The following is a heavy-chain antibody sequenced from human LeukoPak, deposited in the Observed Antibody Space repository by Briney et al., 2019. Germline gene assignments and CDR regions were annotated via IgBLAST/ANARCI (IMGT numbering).Heavy chain of an antibody. V-gene: IGHV4-39*07. CDR2: IYYSGST. J-gene: IGHJ4*02. CDR3: ARVRGASYIDS. D-gene: IGHD1-26*01. CDR1: GGSISSSSYY. Sequence: PSETLSLTCTVSGGSISSSSYYWGWIRQPPGKGLEWIGSIYYSGSTYYNPSLKSRVTMAIDTSKNQISLNLTSVTAADTAVYYCARVRGASYIDSWGQGTLVTVSS.